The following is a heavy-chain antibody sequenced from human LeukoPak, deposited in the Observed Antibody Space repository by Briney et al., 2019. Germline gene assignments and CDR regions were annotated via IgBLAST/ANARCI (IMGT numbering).Heavy chain of an antibody. J-gene: IGHJ2*01. CDR3: ARTADSYGPRPWYFDL. Sequence: GESLKISCQGSGYSFSSYWIAWVRQMPGKGLEWMGIIYPGDSDTRYSPSFQGQVTISADKSISTAYLQWSSLKASDTAMYYCARTADSYGPRPWYFDLWGRGTLVTVSS. D-gene: IGHD5-18*01. CDR2: IYPGDSDT. CDR1: GYSFSSYW. V-gene: IGHV5-51*01.